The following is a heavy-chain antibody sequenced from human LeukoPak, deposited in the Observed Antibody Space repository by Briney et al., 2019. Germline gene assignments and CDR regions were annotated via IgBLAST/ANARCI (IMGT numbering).Heavy chain of an antibody. D-gene: IGHD3-22*01. CDR3: ARVGDKHYYDSSGYHLDY. Sequence: GGSLRLSCAASGFTFSSNDMSWVRQAPGKGLEWVSTITGSGDRTFYADSVKGRFTISRDNAKNSLYLQMNSLRAEDTAVYYCARVGDKHYYDSSGYHLDYWGQGTLVTVSS. J-gene: IGHJ4*02. V-gene: IGHV3-21*01. CDR2: ITGSGDRT. CDR1: GFTFSSND.